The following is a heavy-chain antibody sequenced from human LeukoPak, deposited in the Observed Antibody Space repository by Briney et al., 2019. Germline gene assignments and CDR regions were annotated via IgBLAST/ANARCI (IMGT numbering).Heavy chain of an antibody. D-gene: IGHD5-12*01. CDR1: GGSISSSSYY. Sequence: EPSETLSLTCTVSGGSISSSSYYWGWIRQPPGKGLEWIGSIYYSGSTYHNPSLKSRVTMSVDTSKNQFSLKLSSVTAADTAVYYCARRYSRRFGYYYYMDVWGKGTTVTISS. CDR3: ARRYSRRFGYYYYMDV. CDR2: IYYSGST. V-gene: IGHV4-39*07. J-gene: IGHJ6*03.